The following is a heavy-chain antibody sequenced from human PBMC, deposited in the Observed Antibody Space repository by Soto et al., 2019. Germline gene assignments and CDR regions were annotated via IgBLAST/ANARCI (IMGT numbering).Heavy chain of an antibody. J-gene: IGHJ5*02. CDR1: GGSISSGGYS. D-gene: IGHD3-10*01. CDR3: ARGEYYGSGSYLGYWFDP. CDR2: IYHSGST. Sequence: QLQLQESGSGLVKPSQTLSLTCAVSGGSISSGGYSWSWIRQPPGKGLEWIGYIYHSGSTYYNPSLKSRVTISVDRSKNQFSLKLSSVTAADTAVYYCARGEYYGSGSYLGYWFDPWGQGTLVTVSS. V-gene: IGHV4-30-2*01.